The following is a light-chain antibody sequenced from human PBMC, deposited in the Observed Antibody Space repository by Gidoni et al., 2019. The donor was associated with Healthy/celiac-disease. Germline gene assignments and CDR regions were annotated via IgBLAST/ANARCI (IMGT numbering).Light chain of an antibody. J-gene: IGKJ4*01. V-gene: IGKV1-39*01. CDR2: AAS. CDR1: QSISSY. Sequence: DIQMTQSPSSLSASVGERVTITCRASQSISSYLNWYQQKPGKAPKLLIYAASSLQSGVPSRFSGSGSGTDFTLTISRLQPEDFATYYCQQSYSTPPLTFGGGTKVEIK. CDR3: QQSYSTPPLT.